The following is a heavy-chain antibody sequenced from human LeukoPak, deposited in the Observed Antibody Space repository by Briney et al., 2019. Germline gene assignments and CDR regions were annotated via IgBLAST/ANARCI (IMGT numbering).Heavy chain of an antibody. D-gene: IGHD2-21*01. CDR3: ARGRGRMDYYSYYYYYYGMDV. V-gene: IGHV4-34*01. CDR1: GGSFSGYY. Sequence: PSETLSLTCAVYGGSFSGYYWSWIRQPPGKGLERIGEINHSGSTNYNPSLKSRVTISVDTSKNQFSLKLSSVTAADTAVYYCARGRGRMDYYSYYYYYYGMDVWGQGTTVTVSS. J-gene: IGHJ6*02. CDR2: INHSGST.